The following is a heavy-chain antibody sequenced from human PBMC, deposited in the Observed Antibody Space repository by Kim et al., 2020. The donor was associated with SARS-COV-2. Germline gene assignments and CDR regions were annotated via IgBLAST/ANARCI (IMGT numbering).Heavy chain of an antibody. CDR3: TTGTAAAARTGDY. D-gene: IGHD6-13*01. J-gene: IGHJ4*02. Sequence: YAAPVKGRLIISRDDSKNTLYLQMNSLKTEDTDVYYCTTGTAAAARTGDYWGQGTLVTVSS. V-gene: IGHV3-15*01.